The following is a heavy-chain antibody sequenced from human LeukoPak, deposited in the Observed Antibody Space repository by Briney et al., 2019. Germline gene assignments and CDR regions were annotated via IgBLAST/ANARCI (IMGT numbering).Heavy chain of an antibody. D-gene: IGHD3-10*01. CDR3: ARDLAPSMLLWFGELSTAYYYYGMDV. CDR1: GFTVSSNY. V-gene: IGHV3-66*01. CDR2: IYSGGST. Sequence: GGSLRLSCAASGFTVSSNYMSWVRQAPGKGLEWVSVIYSGGSTYYADSVKGRFTISRDNSKNTLYLQMNSLRAEDTAVYCCARDLAPSMLLWFGELSTAYYYYGMDVWGQGTTVTVSS. J-gene: IGHJ6*02.